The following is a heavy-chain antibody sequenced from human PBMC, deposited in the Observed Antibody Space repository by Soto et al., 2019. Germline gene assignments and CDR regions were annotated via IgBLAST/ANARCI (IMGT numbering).Heavy chain of an antibody. D-gene: IGHD6-19*01. J-gene: IGHJ6*02. CDR2: IIPIFGTA. Sequence: QVQLVQSGAEVKKPGSSVKVSCKASGGTISSYAISWVRQAPGQGLEWMGGIIPIFGTANYAQKFQGRVTITADESTSTAYMELSSLRSEDTAVYYCAEYSSGWYYYYYGMDVWGQGTTVTVSS. V-gene: IGHV1-69*01. CDR3: AEYSSGWYYYYYGMDV. CDR1: GGTISSYA.